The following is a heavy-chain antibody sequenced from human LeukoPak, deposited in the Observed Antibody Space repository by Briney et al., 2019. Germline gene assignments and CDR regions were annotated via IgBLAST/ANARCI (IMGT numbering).Heavy chain of an antibody. CDR1: GFTFSVYD. D-gene: IGHD1-1*01. J-gene: IGHJ4*02. CDR2: IGTAGDT. CDR3: VRVAKERVGGVYYFDY. V-gene: IGHV3-13*01. Sequence: GGSLRLSCAASGFTFSVYDMHWVRQATGKGLEWVSAIGTAGDTYYTGSVKGRFTISRENAKNSLYLQMNSLRAGDTAVYYCVRVAKERVGGVYYFDYWGQGTPVTVSS.